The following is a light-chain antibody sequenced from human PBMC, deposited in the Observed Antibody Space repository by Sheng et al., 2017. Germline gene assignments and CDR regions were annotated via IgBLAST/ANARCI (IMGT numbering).Light chain of an antibody. CDR3: QQYKDWPPRS. V-gene: IGKV3-15*01. CDR1: QYINNK. J-gene: IGKJ2*03. Sequence: EIVMTQSPATLSLSPRERATLSCRASQYINNKLAWYQQKPGQAPRLLIFDVSTRAAGVPVRFTGSGSGTEFTLTISNLQSEDFAVYFCQQYKDWPPRSFGQGTKLEIK. CDR2: DVS.